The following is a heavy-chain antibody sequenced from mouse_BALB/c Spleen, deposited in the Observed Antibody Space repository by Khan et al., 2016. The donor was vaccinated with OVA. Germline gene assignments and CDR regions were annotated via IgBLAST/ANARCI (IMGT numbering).Heavy chain of an antibody. D-gene: IGHD2-10*02. CDR2: IYPGTGST. CDR1: GYIFTSYW. J-gene: IGHJ4*01. Sequence: LEVSGTELVRPGASVKLSCKTSGYIFTSYWIHWVKQRSGQGLEWIGRIYPGTGSTYYNENFKGKATLTADKSSSTAYMQLSSLKSEDSAVYFCAREKYGNYWGAMDYWGQGTSVTVSS. CDR3: AREKYGNYWGAMDY. V-gene: IGHV1S132*01.